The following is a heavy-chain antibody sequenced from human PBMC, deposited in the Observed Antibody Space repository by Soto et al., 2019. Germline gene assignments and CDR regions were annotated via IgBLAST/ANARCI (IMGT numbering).Heavy chain of an antibody. Sequence: PSKTLSLTCTVSGGSVSSESHYLRWIRQTPGKGLEWIGYIYYTGSTNYNPSLKGRVTMSVDTSRDQVSLRLRSVTRADKAVYYCARDQDDFRSGSYYYAMEVWGQGTNVTV. J-gene: IGHJ6*01. CDR3: ARDQDDFRSGSYYYAMEV. CDR1: GGSVSSESHY. CDR2: IYYTGST. D-gene: IGHD3-3*01. V-gene: IGHV4-61*01.